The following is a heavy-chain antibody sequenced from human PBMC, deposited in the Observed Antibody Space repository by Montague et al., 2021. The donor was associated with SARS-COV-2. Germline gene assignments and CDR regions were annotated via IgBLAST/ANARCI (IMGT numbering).Heavy chain of an antibody. D-gene: IGHD1-26*01. CDR2: IWYDGSNE. J-gene: IGHJ4*02. CDR1: GFIFSRYG. V-gene: IGHV3-33*01. Sequence: SLRLSCAVSGFIFSRYGMHWVRQAPGKGLEWVAHIWYDGSNENYVDSVKGRFTISRDNFKNTLYLQLNSLRAEDTAIYYCARGSVGGYYFDYWGQGTLVTVSS. CDR3: ARGSVGGYYFDY.